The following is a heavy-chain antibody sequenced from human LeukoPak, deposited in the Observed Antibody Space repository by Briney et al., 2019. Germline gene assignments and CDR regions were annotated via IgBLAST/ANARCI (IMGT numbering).Heavy chain of an antibody. CDR3: ATTFPYCSDGTCAL. CDR1: GITISRYW. V-gene: IGHV3-7*01. Sequence: WGSLRLSCTVSGITISRYWMSWVRKAPRKGLEWVANINQDGNRENYVDSVKGRFSISRDNAKNSLFLQMHSLRAEDTAVYYCATTFPYCSDGTCALGGQGTLVTVSS. CDR2: INQDGNRE. D-gene: IGHD2-15*01. J-gene: IGHJ4*02.